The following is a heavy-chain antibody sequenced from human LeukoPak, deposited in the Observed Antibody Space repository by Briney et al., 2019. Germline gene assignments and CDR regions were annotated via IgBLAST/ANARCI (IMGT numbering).Heavy chain of an antibody. V-gene: IGHV3-30*04. CDR3: ARNSYYYDSSGYYDFDY. J-gene: IGHJ4*02. D-gene: IGHD3-22*01. CDR1: GFTFSSYA. Sequence: PGRSLRLSCAASGFTFSSYAMHWVRQAPGKGLEWVAVISYDGSNKYYADSVKGRFTISRDNSKNTLYLQMNSLRAEDTAVYYCARNSYYYDSSGYYDFDYWGQGTLVTVSS. CDR2: ISYDGSNK.